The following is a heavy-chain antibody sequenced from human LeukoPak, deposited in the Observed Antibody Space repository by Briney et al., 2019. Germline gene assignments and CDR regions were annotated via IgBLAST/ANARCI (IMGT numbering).Heavy chain of an antibody. V-gene: IGHV1-2*06. CDR1: GYTFTGYY. CDR3: ARGDPFGLAHDYWSPFDI. D-gene: IGHD3-3*01. J-gene: IGHJ3*02. Sequence: ASVKVSCKASGYTFTGYYMHWVRQAPGQGLEWMGRINPNSGGTNYAQKFQGRVTMTRDTSISTAYMELSRLRSDDTAVYYCARGDPFGLAHDYWSPFDIWGLGTMVSVSS. CDR2: INPNSGGT.